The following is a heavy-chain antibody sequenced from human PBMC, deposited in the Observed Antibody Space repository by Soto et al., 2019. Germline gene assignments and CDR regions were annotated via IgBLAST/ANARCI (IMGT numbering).Heavy chain of an antibody. CDR3: VKNSGWFNT. D-gene: IGHD3-10*01. J-gene: IGHJ5*02. CDR1: GFTFGTTD. Sequence: QLLQSGGGLVQPGGSLTLSCAASGFTFGTTDMSWVRQAPGEGLEWVSTMDGSGGMTYYADSVKGRFTISKDNSRNTVYLQMNSLRGDDTALYYCVKNSGWFNTWGQGDLVTVSS. CDR2: MDGSGGMT. V-gene: IGHV3-23*01.